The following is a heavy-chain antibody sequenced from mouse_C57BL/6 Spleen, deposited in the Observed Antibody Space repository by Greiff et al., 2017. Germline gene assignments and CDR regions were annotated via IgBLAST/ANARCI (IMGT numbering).Heavy chain of an antibody. J-gene: IGHJ2*01. CDR2: INPNNGGT. V-gene: IGHV1-18*01. CDR3: ARKREPLRGFDY. Sequence: EVQLQQSGPELVKPGASVKIPCKASGYTFTDYNMDWVKQSHGKSLEWIGDINPNNGGTIYNQKFKGKATLTVDKSSSTAYMELRSLTSEDTAVXYCARKREPLRGFDYWGQGTTLTVSS. D-gene: IGHD1-1*01. CDR1: GYTFTDYN.